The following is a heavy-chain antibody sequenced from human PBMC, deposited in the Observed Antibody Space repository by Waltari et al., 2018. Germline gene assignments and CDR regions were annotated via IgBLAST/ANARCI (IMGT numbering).Heavy chain of an antibody. J-gene: IGHJ3*02. CDR2: IYHSGGT. CDR1: GYSISSGYY. D-gene: IGHD1-26*01. Sequence: QVQLQESGPGLVKPSETLSLTCAVSGYSISSGYYWGWIRQPPGKGLEWIGSIYHSGGTYYNPSLKSRVTISVDTSKNQFSLKLSSVTAADTAVYYCVGRRGELLPGSGAFDIWGQGTMVTVSS. CDR3: VGRRGELLPGSGAFDI. V-gene: IGHV4-38-2*01.